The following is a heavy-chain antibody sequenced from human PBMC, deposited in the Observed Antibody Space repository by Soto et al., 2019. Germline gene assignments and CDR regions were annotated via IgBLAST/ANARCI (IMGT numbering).Heavy chain of an antibody. Sequence: QLQLQESGPGLVKPSETLSLSCTVSGGSISGSTSYWGWIRQPPGKGLEWIGSVYYSGTTYYNPSLKSRVTISVDTSKNHFPLKLSSVTASDTAVYYCARRFAYSGRFHAFVIWGQGTMVTVSS. CDR2: VYYSGTT. V-gene: IGHV4-39*01. CDR1: GGSISGSTSY. J-gene: IGHJ3*02. CDR3: ARRFAYSGRFHAFVI. D-gene: IGHD1-26*01.